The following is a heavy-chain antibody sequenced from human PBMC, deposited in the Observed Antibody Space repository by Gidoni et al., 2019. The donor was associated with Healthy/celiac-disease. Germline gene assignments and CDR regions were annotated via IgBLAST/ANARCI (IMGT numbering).Heavy chain of an antibody. Sequence: EVQLLESGGGLVQPGGSLRLSCAASGFTFSSDAMSWVRQAPGKGLEWVSSISGSGGSTYYADSVKGRFTISRDNSKNTLYLQMNSLRAEDTAVYYCAKDPGIVGATPSFDYWGQGTLVTVSS. CDR3: AKDPGIVGATPSFDY. CDR2: ISGSGGST. V-gene: IGHV3-23*01. D-gene: IGHD1-26*01. J-gene: IGHJ4*02. CDR1: GFTFSSDA.